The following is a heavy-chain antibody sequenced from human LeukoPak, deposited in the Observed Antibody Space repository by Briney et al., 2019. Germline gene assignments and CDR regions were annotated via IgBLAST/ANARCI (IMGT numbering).Heavy chain of an antibody. CDR2: IKSKVDGGIT. J-gene: IGHJ4*02. CDR1: GFSFSDGW. CDR3: AVERGGCSAVTCYAFNH. D-gene: IGHD2-15*01. V-gene: IGHV3-15*01. Sequence: GGSLRLSCAGSGFSFSDGWMGWVRQAPGKGLEWVGRIKSKVDGGITDYAAPVKGRFTISRDDSQNKLFLQMNSLEIGDTAVYYCAVERGGCSAVTCYAFNHWGQGTLVTVSS.